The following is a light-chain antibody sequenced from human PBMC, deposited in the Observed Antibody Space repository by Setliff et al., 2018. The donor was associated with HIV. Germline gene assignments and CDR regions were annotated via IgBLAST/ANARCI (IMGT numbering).Light chain of an antibody. J-gene: IGLJ1*01. CDR1: GSDVATSKY. Sequence: QSVLTQPASVSGSPGQSITISCTGTGSDVATSKYVSWYQQQPGKAPKLIIYDIVTRPSGVSNRFSGSKSGGTASLTISGLQAEDEADYYCGIHRSRGYVFGSGTKVTVL. V-gene: IGLV2-14*03. CDR3: GIHRSRGYV. CDR2: DIV.